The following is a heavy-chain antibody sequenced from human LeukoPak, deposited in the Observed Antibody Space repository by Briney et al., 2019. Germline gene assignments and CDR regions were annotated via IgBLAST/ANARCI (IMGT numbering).Heavy chain of an antibody. CDR2: IYTSGST. Sequence: SETLSLTCTVSGGSISSGSYYWSWIRQPAGKGLEWIGRIYTSGSTNYNPSLKSRVTISVDTSKNQFSLKLSSVTAADTAVYYCASSTIFGVVKGFDPWGQGTLVTVSS. CDR1: GGSISSGSYY. V-gene: IGHV4-61*02. CDR3: ASSTIFGVVKGFDP. J-gene: IGHJ5*02. D-gene: IGHD3-3*01.